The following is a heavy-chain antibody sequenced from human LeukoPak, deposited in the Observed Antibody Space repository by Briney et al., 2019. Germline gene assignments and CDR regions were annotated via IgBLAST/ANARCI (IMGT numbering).Heavy chain of an antibody. J-gene: IGHJ4*02. CDR2: INPNSGGT. Sequence: ASVKVSCKASGYTFTGYYMHWVRQAPGQGLEWMGWINPNSGGTNYAQKFQGRVTMTRDTSISTAYMELSRLRSDDTAVYYCARVKGGYDSKYYFDYWGQGTLVTVSS. CDR1: GYTFTGYY. D-gene: IGHD5-12*01. CDR3: ARVKGGYDSKYYFDY. V-gene: IGHV1-2*02.